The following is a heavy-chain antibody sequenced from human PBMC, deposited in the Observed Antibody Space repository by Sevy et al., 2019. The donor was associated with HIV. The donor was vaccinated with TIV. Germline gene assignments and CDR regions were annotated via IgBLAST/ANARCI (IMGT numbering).Heavy chain of an antibody. CDR2: ISPDGHNQ. D-gene: IGHD3-10*02. J-gene: IGHJ4*02. V-gene: IGHV3-33*03. Sequence: GGSLRLSCEASGFSFHAFGMHWVRQAPGKGLEWVGLISPDGHNQNYAAFVKGQFTIPRDNSKNTFYLNMTGLTGDDTAMYSTTKEYLRGTYLRGDCDHWGQGTLVTVSS. CDR1: GFSFHAFG. CDR3: TKEYLRGTYLRGDCDH.